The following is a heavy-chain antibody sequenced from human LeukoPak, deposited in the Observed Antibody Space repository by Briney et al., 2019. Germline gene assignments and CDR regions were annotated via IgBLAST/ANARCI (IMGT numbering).Heavy chain of an antibody. CDR3: ARNEVPAAGLYYYYYMDV. Sequence: GASVKVSCKASGYTFTGYYMHWVRQAPGQGLEWMGWINPNSGGTNYAQKFQGRVTMTRDTSISTAYMELSRLRSDDTAVYYCARNEVPAAGLYYYYYMDVWGKGTTVTVSS. CDR1: GYTFTGYY. CDR2: INPNSGGT. V-gene: IGHV1-2*02. J-gene: IGHJ6*03. D-gene: IGHD2-2*01.